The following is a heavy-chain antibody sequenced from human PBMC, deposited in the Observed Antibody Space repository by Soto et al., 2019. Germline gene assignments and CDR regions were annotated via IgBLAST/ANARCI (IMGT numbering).Heavy chain of an antibody. CDR1: GFTFSSYS. V-gene: IGHV3-48*02. J-gene: IGHJ3*02. CDR3: AREGERGYSYGDAFDI. D-gene: IGHD5-18*01. CDR2: ISSSSSTI. Sequence: EVQLVESGGGLVQPGGSLRLSCAASGFTFSSYSMNWVRQAPGKGLEWVSYISSSSSTIYYADSVKGRFTISRDNAKNSLYLQMNRLRDEDTAVYYCAREGERGYSYGDAFDIWCQGTMVTVSS.